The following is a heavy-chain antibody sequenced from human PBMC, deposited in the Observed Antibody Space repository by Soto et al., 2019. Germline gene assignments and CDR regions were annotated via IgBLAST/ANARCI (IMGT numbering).Heavy chain of an antibody. V-gene: IGHV3-30*18. CDR2: ISYDGSNE. D-gene: IGHD6-19*01. Sequence: PGGSMRLSCAASGFTFSSYSMHWVRQAPGKGLEWVAVISYDGSNEYYADSVKGRFTISRDDSKNTLYLQMNSLRAEDTAVYYCAKARINGWRPYYGLDVWGQGTTVTVSS. CDR1: GFTFSSYS. CDR3: AKARINGWRPYYGLDV. J-gene: IGHJ6*02.